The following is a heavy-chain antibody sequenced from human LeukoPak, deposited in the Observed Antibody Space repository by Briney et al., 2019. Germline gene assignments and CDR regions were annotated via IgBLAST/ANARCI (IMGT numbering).Heavy chain of an antibody. CDR3: ARHGPFRITMIVVAPKGHFDY. J-gene: IGHJ4*02. CDR2: INHSGST. V-gene: IGHV4-34*01. D-gene: IGHD3-22*01. CDR1: GGSFSGYH. Sequence: SETLSLTCAVHGGSFSGYHWSWIRQPPGKGLEWIGEINHSGSTYYNPSLKSRVTISVDTSKNQFSLKLSSVTAADTAVYCCARHGPFRITMIVVAPKGHFDYWGQGTLVTVSS.